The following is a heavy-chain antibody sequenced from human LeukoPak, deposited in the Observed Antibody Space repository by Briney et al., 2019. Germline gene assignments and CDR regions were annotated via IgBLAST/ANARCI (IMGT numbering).Heavy chain of an antibody. Sequence: GGSLRLSCAASGFTFSTYAMHWVRQAPGKGLEWVAVISYDGSNKYYADSVKGRFTISRDNSKNTLYLQMNSLRAEDAAVYYCTRERLYGASALDYWGQGIVVTVSS. V-gene: IGHV3-30-3*01. CDR1: GFTFSTYA. CDR2: ISYDGSNK. J-gene: IGHJ4*02. D-gene: IGHD4-17*01. CDR3: TRERLYGASALDY.